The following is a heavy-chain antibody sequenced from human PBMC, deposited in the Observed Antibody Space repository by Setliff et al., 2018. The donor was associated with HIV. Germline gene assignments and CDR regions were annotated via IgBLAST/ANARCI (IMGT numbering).Heavy chain of an antibody. CDR2: ISAYNGNT. Sequence: ASVKVSCKSSGYTFTSYDISWVRQAPGQGLEWMGWISAYNGNTNYAQKLQGRVTMTTDTSTSTAYMELRSLRSDDTAVYYCAREIGDYYDSSGYYPPTDYYYGMDVWGQGTTVTVSS. V-gene: IGHV1-18*01. CDR3: AREIGDYYDSSGYYPPTDYYYGMDV. CDR1: GYTFTSYD. D-gene: IGHD3-22*01. J-gene: IGHJ6*02.